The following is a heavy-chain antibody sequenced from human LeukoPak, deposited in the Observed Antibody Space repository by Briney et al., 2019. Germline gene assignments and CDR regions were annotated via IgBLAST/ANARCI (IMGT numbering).Heavy chain of an antibody. CDR1: GYTFTSYG. CDR3: ARGVDDILTGYYHFDY. CDR2: INPNSGGT. Sequence: ASVKVSCKASGYTFTSYGISWVRQAPGQGLEWMGWINPNSGGTNYAQKFQGRVTMTRDTSISTAYMELSRLRSDDTAVYYCARGVDDILTGYYHFDYWGQGTLVTVSS. V-gene: IGHV1-2*02. J-gene: IGHJ4*02. D-gene: IGHD3-9*01.